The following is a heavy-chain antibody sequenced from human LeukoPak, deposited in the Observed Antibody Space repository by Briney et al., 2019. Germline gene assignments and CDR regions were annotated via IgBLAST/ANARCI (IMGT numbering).Heavy chain of an antibody. J-gene: IGHJ4*02. CDR3: ARRTYWDSSGYYLDY. D-gene: IGHD3-22*01. Sequence: PPETLSPTCTVSRVSPSSISYYCGWIRHPPRKGLEWRGGIYFIVGTYYNPSPKSRGTISPQTPQNHFSLKLCSVTAPHTAMCTCARRTYWDSSGYYLDYWGQGKLGTVSS. V-gene: IGHV4-39*02. CDR1: RVSPSSISYY. CDR2: IYFIVGT.